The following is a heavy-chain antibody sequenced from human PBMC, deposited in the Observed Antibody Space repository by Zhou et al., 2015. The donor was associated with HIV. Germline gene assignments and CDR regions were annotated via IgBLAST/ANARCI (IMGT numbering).Heavy chain of an antibody. CDR1: GFDFRTYD. Sequence: EEHLAESGGGLVRPGYSLRLSCVASGFDFRTYDMHWVRQAPGGDLEWVSAIDTALDRHYLESVKGRFTISRDNAKNSLYLQMNSLRVEDTAVYYCARDRGYCSTTSLGTSLCYYHYMDVWGKGTTVTVSS. V-gene: IGHV3-13*01. J-gene: IGHJ6*03. D-gene: IGHD2-2*01. CDR3: ARDRGYCSTTSLGTSLCYYHYMDV. CDR2: IDTALDR.